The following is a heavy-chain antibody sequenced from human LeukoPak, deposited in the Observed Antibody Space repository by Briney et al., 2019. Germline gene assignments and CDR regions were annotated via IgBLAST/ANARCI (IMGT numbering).Heavy chain of an antibody. J-gene: IGHJ3*02. CDR2: INPNSGGT. Sequence: GASVKVSCKASGYTFTGNYMHWVRQTPGQGLEWMGWINPNSGGTNYAQKFQGRVTMTRDTSISTAYMELSRLQSNDTAVYYCAKGTTGTTTMGNDAFTIWGQGTMVTVSS. D-gene: IGHD1-1*01. CDR1: GYTFTGNY. CDR3: AKGTTGTTTMGNDAFTI. V-gene: IGHV1-2*02.